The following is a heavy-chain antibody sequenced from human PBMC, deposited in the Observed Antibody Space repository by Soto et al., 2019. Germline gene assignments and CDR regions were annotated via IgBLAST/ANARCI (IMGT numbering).Heavy chain of an antibody. Sequence: QVQLVESGGGVVLPGRSLRLSCEVSEFTFRSHGMHWVRQAPGKGLEWLAVISYDGTNTYYADSVEGRFTISRDNSKNTPYLQMNSLRGDDTAVYYCAKGKEWELPLSYLFDVWGQGTTVTVS. CDR1: EFTFRSHG. D-gene: IGHD1-26*01. CDR2: ISYDGTNT. V-gene: IGHV3-30*18. CDR3: AKGKEWELPLSYLFDV. J-gene: IGHJ6*02.